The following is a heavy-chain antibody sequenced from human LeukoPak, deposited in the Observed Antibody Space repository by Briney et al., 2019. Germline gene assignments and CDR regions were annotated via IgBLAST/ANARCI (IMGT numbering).Heavy chain of an antibody. V-gene: IGHV3-23*01. CDR3: AKDRAGYYDSSGYYPFEMDV. D-gene: IGHD3-22*01. Sequence: GGSLRLSCAASGFTFSSYAMHWVRQVPGKGLEWVSAISGSGGSTYYADSVKGRFTIPRDNSRNTLYLQMNSLRAEDTAVYYCAKDRAGYYDSSGYYPFEMDVWGQGTTVTVSS. CDR2: ISGSGGST. CDR1: GFTFSSYA. J-gene: IGHJ6*02.